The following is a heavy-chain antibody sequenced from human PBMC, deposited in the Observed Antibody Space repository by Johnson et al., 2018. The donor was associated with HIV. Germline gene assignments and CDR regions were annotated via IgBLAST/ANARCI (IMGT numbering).Heavy chain of an antibody. CDR3: ARDLSGSYRSDAFDI. D-gene: IGHD1-26*01. CDR2: IGTARDT. V-gene: IGHV3-13*01. J-gene: IGHJ3*02. Sequence: VQLVESGGCSVQPGGSLRLSCVASGFTFSSYDMHCVRQATAQGLVWVSSIGTARDTYYVDSVKGRFTISRDNAKNSLYLQMNSLRAEDTSVYYCARDLSGSYRSDAFDIWGQWTMVTVSS. CDR1: GFTFSSYD.